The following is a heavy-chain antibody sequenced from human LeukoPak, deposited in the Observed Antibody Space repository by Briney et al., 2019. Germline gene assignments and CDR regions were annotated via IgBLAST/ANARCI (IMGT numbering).Heavy chain of an antibody. Sequence: SETLSLTCTVSGGSISSYYWSWIRQPPGKGLEWIGSIYYSGSTYYNPSLKSRVTISVDTSKNQFSLKLSSVTAADTAVYYCARGADHYYDSSGPNFDYWGQGTLVTVSS. V-gene: IGHV4-39*07. CDR2: IYYSGST. CDR1: GGSISSYY. CDR3: ARGADHYYDSSGPNFDY. J-gene: IGHJ4*02. D-gene: IGHD3-22*01.